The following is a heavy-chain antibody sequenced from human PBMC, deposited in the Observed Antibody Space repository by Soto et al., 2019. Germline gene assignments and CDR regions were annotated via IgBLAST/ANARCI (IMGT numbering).Heavy chain of an antibody. J-gene: IGHJ6*02. Sequence: PSETLSLTCAVYGGSFSGYYWSWIRQPPGKWLEWIGEINHSGSTNYNPSLKSRVTISVDTSKNQFSLKLSSVTAADTAVYYCARGRGVSSSYYYYYYGMDVWGQGXTVTVYS. CDR3: ARGRGVSSSYYYYYYGMDV. V-gene: IGHV4-34*01. CDR2: INHSGST. CDR1: GGSFSGYY. D-gene: IGHD6-6*01.